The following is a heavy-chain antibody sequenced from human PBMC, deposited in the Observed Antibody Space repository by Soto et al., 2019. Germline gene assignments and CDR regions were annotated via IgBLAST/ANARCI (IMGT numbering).Heavy chain of an antibody. Sequence: SETLSLTCTVSGGSISPYYWSWIRQPPEKGLEWIGYIYYSGSTNYNPSLKSRVTISVDASKNQFSLRLSSVTAADTGVYYCARHRSAYNWFDPWGQGTLVTVSS. CDR3: ARHRSAYNWFDP. V-gene: IGHV4-59*01. J-gene: IGHJ5*02. CDR2: IYYSGST. CDR1: GGSISPYY.